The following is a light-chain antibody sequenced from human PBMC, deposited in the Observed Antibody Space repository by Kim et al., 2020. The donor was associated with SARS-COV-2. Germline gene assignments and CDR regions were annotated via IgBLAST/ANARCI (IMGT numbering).Light chain of an antibody. CDR1: SSNIGGNP. J-gene: IGLJ1*01. Sequence: QSVLAQPPSASGTPGQRVTIPCSGSSSNIGGNPVNWYQHLPGTAPKLLIHNNNQRPPGVPGRFSGSKSGTSASLAISRLQSEDEADYYCAGWDDSLNGHYVFGTGTKVTVL. V-gene: IGLV1-44*01. CDR3: AGWDDSLNGHYV. CDR2: NNN.